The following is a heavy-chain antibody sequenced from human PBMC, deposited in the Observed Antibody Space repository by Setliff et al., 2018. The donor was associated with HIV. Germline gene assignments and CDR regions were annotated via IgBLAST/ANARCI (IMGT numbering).Heavy chain of an antibody. J-gene: IGHJ4*02. CDR2: INHSGIT. D-gene: IGHD4-17*01. Sequence: ASETLSLTCAVYGGSFSGYYWSWIRQTPGKGLAWIGEINHSGITKYNPSLKRRVTISVDTSKNQFSLKLTSVTAADTAVYYCAREIYGGNSRPFDYWGQGTLVTVSS. V-gene: IGHV4-34*01. CDR1: GGSFSGYY. CDR3: AREIYGGNSRPFDY.